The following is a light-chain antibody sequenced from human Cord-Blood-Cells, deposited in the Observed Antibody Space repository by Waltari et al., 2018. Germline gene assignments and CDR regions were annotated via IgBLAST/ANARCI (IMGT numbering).Light chain of an antibody. J-gene: IGLJ3*02. Sequence: QLVLTQSPSAPASLRAPVKLTCTLSSAHSRYAIAWHQQQPEKGRRSLVKLKSDGRHSKGDGIPDRVSGCSSRGERYLTSSSRQSEDEADYCCRTGLPGIWVFGGGTKLTVL. CDR2: LKSDGRH. CDR3: RTGLPGIWV. V-gene: IGLV4-69*01. CDR1: SAHSRYA.